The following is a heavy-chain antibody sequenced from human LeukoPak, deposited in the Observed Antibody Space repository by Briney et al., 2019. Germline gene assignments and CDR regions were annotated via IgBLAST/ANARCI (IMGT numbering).Heavy chain of an antibody. CDR3: ARDNTVTTGFDY. J-gene: IGHJ4*02. CDR1: GFTVSSDY. CDR2: IYSGGST. D-gene: IGHD4-17*01. V-gene: IGHV3-53*01. Sequence: PGGSLRLSCEASGFTVSSDYMSWVRQAPGKGLEWVSVIYSGGSTYYADSVKGRFTISRDNSKNTLYLQMNSLRAEDTAVYYCARDNTVTTGFDYWGQGTLVTVSS.